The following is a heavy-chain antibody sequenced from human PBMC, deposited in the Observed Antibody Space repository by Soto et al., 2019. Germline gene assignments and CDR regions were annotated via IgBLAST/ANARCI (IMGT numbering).Heavy chain of an antibody. V-gene: IGHV4-31*03. CDR3: ARGGGCYSYGLRQPYYFDY. D-gene: IGHD5-18*01. J-gene: IGHJ4*02. CDR1: GGSISSGGYY. CDR2: IYYSGST. Sequence: SETLSLTCTVSGGSISSGGYYWSWIRQHPGKGLEWIGYIYYSGSTYYNPSLKSRVTISVDTSKNQFSLKLSSVTAAETAVYYCARGGGCYSYGLRQPYYFDYWGQGTLVTVSS.